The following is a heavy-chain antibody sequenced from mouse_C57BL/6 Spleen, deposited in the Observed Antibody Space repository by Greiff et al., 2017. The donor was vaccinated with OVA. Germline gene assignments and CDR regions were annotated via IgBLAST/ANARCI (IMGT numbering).Heavy chain of an antibody. Sequence: QVQLQQSGPGLVAPSQSLSIPCTVSGFSLTSYAISWVRQPPGKGLAWLGVIWTCGGTNYNSALKYRMSISKDNSKSQVFLKMNSLQTDDTARDYCARNDGYPYAMDYWGQGTSVTVSS. V-gene: IGHV2-9-1*01. CDR3: ARNDGYPYAMDY. D-gene: IGHD2-3*01. CDR1: GFSLTSYA. CDR2: IWTCGGT. J-gene: IGHJ4*01.